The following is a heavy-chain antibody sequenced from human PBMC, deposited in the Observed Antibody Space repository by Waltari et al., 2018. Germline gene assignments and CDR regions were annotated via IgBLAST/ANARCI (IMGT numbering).Heavy chain of an antibody. CDR1: GFTFSSYS. V-gene: IGHV3-48*04. CDR2: ISSSSSTI. J-gene: IGHJ6*03. D-gene: IGHD3-10*02. CDR3: ARDMLYYYYYYMDV. Sequence: EVQLVESGGGLVQPGGSLRLSCAASGFTFSSYSMNWVRQAPGKGLEWASYISSSSSTIYYADSVKGRFTISRDNAKNSLYLQMNSLRAEDTAVYYCARDMLYYYYYYMDVWGKGTTVTVSS.